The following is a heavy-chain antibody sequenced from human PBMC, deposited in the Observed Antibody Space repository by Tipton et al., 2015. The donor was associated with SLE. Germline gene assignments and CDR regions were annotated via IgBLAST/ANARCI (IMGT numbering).Heavy chain of an antibody. CDR1: SGSVSSGAYY. CDR3: ARGYCSDGVCYGFGFFDY. J-gene: IGHJ4*02. V-gene: IGHV4-31*03. CDR2: VFSSGTT. D-gene: IGHD2-8*01. Sequence: TLSLTCTVSSGSVSSGAYYWSWIRQHPGKGLEWIGYVFSSGTTYYNPSLQGRLSVSLDTSKNQLSLQLSSVTSADTAVYFCARGYCSDGVCYGFGFFDYWGQGNLVTVSS.